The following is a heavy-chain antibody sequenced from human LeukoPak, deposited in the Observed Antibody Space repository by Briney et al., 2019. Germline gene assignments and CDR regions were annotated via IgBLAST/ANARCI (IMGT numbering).Heavy chain of an antibody. CDR3: ARGGPIAGVAGIGAYNWFDP. J-gene: IGHJ5*02. D-gene: IGHD6-19*01. V-gene: IGHV5-51*01. CDR1: GYSFTSYW. Sequence: GESLKISCKGSGYSFTSYWIGWVRQMPGKGLEWMGIIYPGDSDTRYSPSFQGQVTISADKSISTAYLQWSSLKASDTAMYYCARGGPIAGVAGIGAYNWFDPWGQGTLVTVSS. CDR2: IYPGDSDT.